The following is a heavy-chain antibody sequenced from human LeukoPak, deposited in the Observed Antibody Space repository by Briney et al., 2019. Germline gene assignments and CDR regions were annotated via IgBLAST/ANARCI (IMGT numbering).Heavy chain of an antibody. D-gene: IGHD4-23*01. Sequence: GGSLRLSCAASGFTFDDYGMSWVRQAPGKGLEWVSGINWNGGSTGYADSVKGRFTISRDNSKNTLYLQMNSLRAEDTAVYYCAKDIRASVDYMDVWGKGTTVTISS. CDR2: INWNGGST. CDR3: AKDIRASVDYMDV. V-gene: IGHV3-20*04. J-gene: IGHJ6*03. CDR1: GFTFDDYG.